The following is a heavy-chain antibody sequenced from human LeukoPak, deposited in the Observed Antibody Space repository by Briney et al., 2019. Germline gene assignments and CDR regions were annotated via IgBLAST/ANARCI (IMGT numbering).Heavy chain of an antibody. Sequence: ASVKDSSMVSGDTPTELSTHWVRQAPGKGGEWVGRFYPEHGEMSYAQKLQGGDTMTAVRSTDTAYMELSSLRSEDTAVYYCAREPPVDIVVVTAIRYYFDYWGQGTLVTVSS. D-gene: IGHD2-21*02. CDR2: FYPEHGEM. CDR1: GDTPTELS. V-gene: IGHV1-24*01. CDR3: AREPPVDIVVVTAIRYYFDY. J-gene: IGHJ4*02.